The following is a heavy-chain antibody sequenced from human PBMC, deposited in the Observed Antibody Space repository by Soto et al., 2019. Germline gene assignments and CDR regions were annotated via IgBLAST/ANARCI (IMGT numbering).Heavy chain of an antibody. J-gene: IGHJ4*02. CDR1: GFTFSSYA. CDR3: ARDGGRYYLDY. V-gene: IGHV3-64*01. D-gene: IGHD2-15*01. CDR2: ISSNGGST. Sequence: EVQLVESGGGLVQPGGSLRLSCAASGFTFSSYAMHWVRQAPGKGLEYVSTISSNGGSTYYANSVKGRFTISRDNSKNTLYLPMGSLRAEDMAVYFCARDGGRYYLDYWGQGTLVTVSS.